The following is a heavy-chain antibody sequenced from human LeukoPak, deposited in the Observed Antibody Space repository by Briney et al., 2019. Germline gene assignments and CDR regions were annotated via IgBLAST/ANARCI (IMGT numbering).Heavy chain of an antibody. CDR3: ARSGSGWPEYYFDY. V-gene: IGHV3-23*01. D-gene: IGHD6-19*01. CDR2: ISGSGGST. CDR1: GFTFSNYA. Sequence: GGSLRLSCAASGFTFSNYAMSWVRQAPGKGLEWVSAISGSGGSTYYADSVKGRFTISRDNSKNTLYLQMDSLRAEDTAVYYCARSGSGWPEYYFDYWGQGTLVTVSS. J-gene: IGHJ4*02.